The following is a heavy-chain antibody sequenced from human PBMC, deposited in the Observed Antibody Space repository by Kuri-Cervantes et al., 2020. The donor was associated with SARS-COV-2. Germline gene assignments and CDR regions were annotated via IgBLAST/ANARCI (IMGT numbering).Heavy chain of an antibody. Sequence: ASVKVSCKASGYTFTSYGISWVRQAPGQGLEWMGWISAYNGNTNYAQKLQGRVTMTTDTSTSSAYMELRSPRSEDTAVYYCARGKVQVLRFLEWSPYYYYGMDVWGQGTTVTVSS. CDR2: ISAYNGNT. D-gene: IGHD3-3*01. CDR3: ARGKVQVLRFLEWSPYYYYGMDV. J-gene: IGHJ6*02. CDR1: GYTFTSYG. V-gene: IGHV1-18*01.